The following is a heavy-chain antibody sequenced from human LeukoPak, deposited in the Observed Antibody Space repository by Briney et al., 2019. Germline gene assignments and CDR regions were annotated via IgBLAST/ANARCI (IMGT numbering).Heavy chain of an antibody. Sequence: PSETLSLTCTVSGGSISSYYWSWIRQPPGKRLEWIGYIYYSGSTNYNPSLKSRVTISVDTSKNQFSLKLSSVTAADTAVYYCAREGPQYYDFWSGSWFDPWGQGTLVTVSS. CDR2: IYYSGST. V-gene: IGHV4-59*12. J-gene: IGHJ5*02. D-gene: IGHD3-3*01. CDR3: AREGPQYYDFWSGSWFDP. CDR1: GGSISSYY.